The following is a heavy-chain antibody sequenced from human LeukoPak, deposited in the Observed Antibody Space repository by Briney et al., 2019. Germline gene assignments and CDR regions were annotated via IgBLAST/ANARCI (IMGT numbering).Heavy chain of an antibody. CDR3: ARRSAYSYFQH. Sequence: SETLSLTCAVYGGSFSGYYWSWIRQPPGKGLEWIGEINHSGSTNYNPSLKSRVTISVDTSKNQFSLKLSSVTAADTAVYYCARRSAYSYFQHWGQGTLVTVSS. CDR1: GGSFSGYY. V-gene: IGHV4-34*01. D-gene: IGHD3-3*01. J-gene: IGHJ1*01. CDR2: INHSGST.